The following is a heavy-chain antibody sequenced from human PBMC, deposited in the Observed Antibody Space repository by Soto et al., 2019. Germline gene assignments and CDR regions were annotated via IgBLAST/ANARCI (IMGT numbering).Heavy chain of an antibody. CDR1: GFTFSSYA. CDR3: AKDLRQPHSFFDY. V-gene: IGHV3-23*01. J-gene: IGHJ4*02. Sequence: GGSLILSCAASGFTFSSYAMSWVRQAPGKGLEWVSAISGSGGSTYYADSVKGRFTISRDNSKNTLYLQMNSLRAEDTAVYYCAKDLRQPHSFFDYWGQGTLVTVSS. D-gene: IGHD2-15*01. CDR2: ISGSGGST.